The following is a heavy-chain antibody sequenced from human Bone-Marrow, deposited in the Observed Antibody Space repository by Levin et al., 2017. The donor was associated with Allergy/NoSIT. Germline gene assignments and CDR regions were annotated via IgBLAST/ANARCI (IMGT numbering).Heavy chain of an antibody. CDR1: GFTFNTYA. CDR3: AKDFGSSGWSSSDC. CDR2: IGNTGVNT. J-gene: IGHJ4*02. Sequence: LAGGSLRLSCAASGFTFNTYAMSWVRQAPGKGLEWLSTIGNTGVNTYYADSVKGRFTISRDNSKNTLSLQMNTLRAEDTAIYYCAKDFGSSGWSSSDCWGQGTLVTVSS. V-gene: IGHV3-23*01. D-gene: IGHD6-19*01.